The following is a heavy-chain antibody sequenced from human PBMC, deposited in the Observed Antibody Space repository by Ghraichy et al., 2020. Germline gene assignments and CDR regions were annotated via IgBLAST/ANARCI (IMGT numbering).Heavy chain of an antibody. CDR2: IWYDGSNK. J-gene: IGHJ4*02. D-gene: IGHD6-19*01. CDR1: GFTFSSYG. Sequence: GGSLRLSCAASGFTFSSYGMHWVRQAPGKGLEWVAVIWYDGSNKYYADSVKGRFTISRDNSKNTLYLQMNSLRAEDTAVYYCATNPPEEQWLDYWGQGTLVTVSS. V-gene: IGHV3-33*01. CDR3: ATNPPEEQWLDY.